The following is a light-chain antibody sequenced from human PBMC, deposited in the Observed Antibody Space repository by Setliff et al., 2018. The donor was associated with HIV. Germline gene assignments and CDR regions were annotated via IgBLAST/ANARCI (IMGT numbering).Light chain of an antibody. V-gene: IGLV1-47*01. J-gene: IGLJ1*01. CDR2: RND. CDR1: SSNIETHY. Sequence: SALAQPPSASGAPGQTVTISCSGSSSNIETHYVYWYQQLPGTAPKLLIYRNDQRPSGVPARFSGAKSGSAAALTISDLRAEDVAEYFCEAWNDSPTGIYVFGTGTKVTVL. CDR3: EAWNDSPTGIYV.